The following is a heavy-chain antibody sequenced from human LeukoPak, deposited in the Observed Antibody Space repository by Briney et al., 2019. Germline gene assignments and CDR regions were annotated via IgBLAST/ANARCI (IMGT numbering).Heavy chain of an antibody. Sequence: GGSLRLSCAASGFTFSGYDMHWVRQAPGKGLEWVALIRSDGSDKYYADSVKGRFTISRDNSKNTVFLQMNSLRAEDTAVYYCAKDIAAAGGPCAYWGRGTLVTVSS. V-gene: IGHV3-30*02. D-gene: IGHD6-13*01. CDR2: IRSDGSDK. CDR3: AKDIAAAGGPCAY. CDR1: GFTFSGYD. J-gene: IGHJ4*02.